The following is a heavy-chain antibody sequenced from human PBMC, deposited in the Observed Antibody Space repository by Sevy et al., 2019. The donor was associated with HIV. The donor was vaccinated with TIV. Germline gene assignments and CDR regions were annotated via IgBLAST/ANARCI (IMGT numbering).Heavy chain of an antibody. D-gene: IGHD2-8*01. CDR2: LSFGCGEI. Sequence: GGSLRLSCAASGFTFSKYSMSWVRQPPGKGLEWVSTLSFGCGEINHADTVKGRFTISRDNSKNSLYLQMNNLKAEDTAVYYCAREGCTKPHDYWGQGTLVTVSS. CDR3: AREGCTKPHDY. J-gene: IGHJ4*02. V-gene: IGHV3-23*01. CDR1: GFTFSKYS.